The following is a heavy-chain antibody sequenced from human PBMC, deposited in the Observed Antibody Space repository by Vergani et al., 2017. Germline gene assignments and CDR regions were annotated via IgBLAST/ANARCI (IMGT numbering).Heavy chain of an antibody. CDR2: IYSGGST. CDR3: AKDRAGGAAYGDY. V-gene: IGHV3-66*03. Sequence: EVQLVESGGGLIQPGGSLRLSCAASGFTVSSNYMSWVRQAPGKGLEWVSVIYSGGSTYYADSVKGRFTISRDNSKNTLYLQMNSLRAEDTAVYYCAKDRAGGAAYGDYWGQGTLVTVSS. J-gene: IGHJ4*02. D-gene: IGHD4-17*01. CDR1: GFTVSSNY.